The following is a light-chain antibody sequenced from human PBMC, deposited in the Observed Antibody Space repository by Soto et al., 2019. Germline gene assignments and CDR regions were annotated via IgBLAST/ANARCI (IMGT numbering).Light chain of an antibody. CDR1: QSISSSY. Sequence: EIVLTQSPGTLSLSPGERATLSCRASQSISSSYLAWYQQKPGQDPRLLIYGASSRAPGIPDRFSGSGSGTEFTLTISRLEPEDFAVYYCQQYGNSPRTFGQGTKVEIK. V-gene: IGKV3-20*01. CDR3: QQYGNSPRT. CDR2: GAS. J-gene: IGKJ1*01.